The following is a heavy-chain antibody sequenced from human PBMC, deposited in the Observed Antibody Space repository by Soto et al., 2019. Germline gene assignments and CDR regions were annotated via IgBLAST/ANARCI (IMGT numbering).Heavy chain of an antibody. CDR1: GFSLSSTRMA. J-gene: IGHJ4*02. CDR3: AHIVVAGLGYYFDY. Sequence: QITLKESGPTLVKPTQTLTLTCTFSGFSLSSTRMAVGWIRQPPGKALEWLSLIYWDDDKRYSPFLKSRLTITKATSKTQVVLTMSNMVPVDTARYYCAHIVVAGLGYYFDYWGQGTLVSVSS. V-gene: IGHV2-5*02. D-gene: IGHD6-19*01. CDR2: IYWDDDK.